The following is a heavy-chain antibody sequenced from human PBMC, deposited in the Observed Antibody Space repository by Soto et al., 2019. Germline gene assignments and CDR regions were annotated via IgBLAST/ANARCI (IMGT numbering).Heavy chain of an antibody. D-gene: IGHD3-10*01. CDR3: ARYYGSGSYYRPKPRAFAI. J-gene: IGHJ3*02. V-gene: IGHV1-69*01. Sequence: QVQLVQSGAEVKKPGSSVKVSCKASGGTFSSYAISWVRQAPGQGLEWMGGIIPIFGTANYAQKFQGRVTITADESPSTAYMELSSLRSEDTAVYYCARYYGSGSYYRPKPRAFAIWGQGTIVTVSS. CDR2: IIPIFGTA. CDR1: GGTFSSYA.